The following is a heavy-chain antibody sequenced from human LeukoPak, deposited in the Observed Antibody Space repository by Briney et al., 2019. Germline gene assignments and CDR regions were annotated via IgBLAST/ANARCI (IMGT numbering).Heavy chain of an antibody. V-gene: IGHV1-24*01. CDR1: GYTLTELS. CDR3: ATLISGDIVVVPAASGAFDI. D-gene: IGHD2-2*01. J-gene: IGHJ3*02. Sequence: ASVKVSCKVSGYTLTELSMHWVRQAPGKGLEWMGGFDPEDGETIYAQKFQGRVTMTEDTSTDTAYMELSSLRSEDTAVYYCATLISGDIVVVPAASGAFDIWAKGQWSPSLQ. CDR2: FDPEDGET.